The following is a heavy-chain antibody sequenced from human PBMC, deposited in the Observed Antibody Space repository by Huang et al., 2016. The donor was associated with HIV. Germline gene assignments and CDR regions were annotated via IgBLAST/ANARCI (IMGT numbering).Heavy chain of an antibody. CDR3: ARGSRQGKYYYGSGTAY. V-gene: IGHV3-74*01. D-gene: IGHD3-10*01. J-gene: IGHJ4*02. CDR1: GFTFSSYW. Sequence: EVQLVESGGGLVQPGGSLRLSCAASGFTFSSYWMHGVRQVPGKGLGWVSRIKSDVSSTSYADSVKGRFTISRDNAKNTLYLQMNSLRAEDTAVYYCARGSRQGKYYYGSGTAYWGQGTLVTVSS. CDR2: IKSDVSST.